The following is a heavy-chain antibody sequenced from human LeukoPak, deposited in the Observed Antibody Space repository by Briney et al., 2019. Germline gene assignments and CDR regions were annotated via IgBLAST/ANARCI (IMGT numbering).Heavy chain of an antibody. CDR2: INSDGSST. CDR3: ASIPKYMVRGVTFRDY. J-gene: IGHJ4*02. D-gene: IGHD3-10*01. V-gene: IGHV3-74*01. Sequence: GESLRLSCAASGFTFSSYWMHWVRQAPGKGLVWVSRINSDGSSTSYAASVKGRFTISRDNAKNTLYLQMNSLRAEDTAVCCCASIPKYMVRGVTFRDYWGQGTLVTVSS. CDR1: GFTFSSYW.